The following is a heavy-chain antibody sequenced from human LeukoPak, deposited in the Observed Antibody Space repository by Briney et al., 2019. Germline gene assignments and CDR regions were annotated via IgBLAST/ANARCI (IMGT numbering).Heavy chain of an antibody. V-gene: IGHV3-30*19. CDR1: GFTFSSYG. D-gene: IGHD6-19*01. J-gene: IGHJ4*02. Sequence: GGSLRLSCAASGFTFSSYGVHWVRQAPGKGLEWVAVISYDGSNKYYADSVKGRFTISRDNSKNTLYLQMNSLRAEDTAVYYCAGIAVAGTMFDPLDYWGQGTLVTVSS. CDR2: ISYDGSNK. CDR3: AGIAVAGTMFDPLDY.